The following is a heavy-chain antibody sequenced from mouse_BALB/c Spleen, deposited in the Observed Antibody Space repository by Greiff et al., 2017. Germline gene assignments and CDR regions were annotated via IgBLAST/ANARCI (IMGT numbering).Heavy chain of an antibody. V-gene: IGHV2-2*02. CDR3: ARNMITTGFAY. CDR1: GFSLTSYG. D-gene: IGHD2-4*01. Sequence: QVQLQQSGPGLVQPSQSLSITCTVSGFSLTSYGVHWVRQSPGKGLEWLGVIWSGGSTDYNAAFISRLSISKDNSKSQVFFKMNSLQANDTAIYYCARNMITTGFAYWGQGTLVTVSA. CDR2: IWSGGST. J-gene: IGHJ3*01.